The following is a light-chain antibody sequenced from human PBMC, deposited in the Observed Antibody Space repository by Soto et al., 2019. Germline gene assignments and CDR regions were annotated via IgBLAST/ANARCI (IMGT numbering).Light chain of an antibody. CDR1: ESISSY. CDR3: QQRSDWHPIT. CDR2: DAS. J-gene: IGKJ5*01. V-gene: IGKV3-11*01. Sequence: EIVLTQSPDTLSLSPGHRAALSCSPSESISSYLAWYQQKPGQSTRLIIYDASNRANGIPARFSGSGAGTDFTLTISSLEPEDFAVYYCQQRSDWHPITFGQGTRLEIK.